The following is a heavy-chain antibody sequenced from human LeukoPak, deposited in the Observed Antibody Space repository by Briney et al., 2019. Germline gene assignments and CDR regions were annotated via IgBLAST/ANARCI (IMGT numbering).Heavy chain of an antibody. J-gene: IGHJ5*02. V-gene: IGHV1-8*01. CDR1: GYTFTSYD. D-gene: IGHD3-3*01. Sequence: ASVKVSCKASGYTFTSYDINWVRQATGQGLEWMGWMNPNSGNTGYAQKFQGRVTMTRNTSISTAYMELSSLRSEDTAVYYCARGRQIYHFWNCYTSYRRNWFDPWGQGTLVTGSS. CDR3: ARGRQIYHFWNCYTSYRRNWFDP. CDR2: MNPNSGNT.